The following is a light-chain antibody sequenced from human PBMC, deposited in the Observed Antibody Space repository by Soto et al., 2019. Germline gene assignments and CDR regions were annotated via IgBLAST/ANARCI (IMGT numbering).Light chain of an antibody. V-gene: IGKV3-11*01. J-gene: IGKJ3*01. Sequence: EVVLTQSPAILSLSPGERATLSCRARQSVSRFVAWYQQKPGQAPRLLIYDTSNRATGIPARFSGSGSETDFTLTITSLEPEDFAMYYCQQRSKWPRTFGPGTKVDIK. CDR3: QQRSKWPRT. CDR2: DTS. CDR1: QSVSRF.